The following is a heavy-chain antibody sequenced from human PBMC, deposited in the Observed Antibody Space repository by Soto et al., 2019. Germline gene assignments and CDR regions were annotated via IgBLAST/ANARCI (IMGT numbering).Heavy chain of an antibody. D-gene: IGHD1-26*01. V-gene: IGHV3-30-3*01. Sequence: GGSLRLSCAASGFTFNNHAMHWVRQAPGKGLDWVAVISDSGSNTYYAEPVKDRFSVSRDDSKNTVYLQMNSLKIEDTAVYYCSAGVGTTDNDYWGRGTLVTVSS. CDR1: GFTFNNHA. CDR2: ISDSGSNT. CDR3: SAGVGTTDNDY. J-gene: IGHJ4*02.